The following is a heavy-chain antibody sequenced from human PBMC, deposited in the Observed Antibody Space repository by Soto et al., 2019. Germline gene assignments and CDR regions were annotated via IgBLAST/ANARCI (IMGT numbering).Heavy chain of an antibody. J-gene: IGHJ5*02. V-gene: IGHV1-8*01. CDR2: MNPNSGNT. CDR1: GYTFTSFD. D-gene: IGHD4-17*01. Sequence: ASVKVSCKASGYTFTSFDINWVRQATGQGLEYLGWMNPNSGNTGYVQKFQGRVTMTRDTSISTAYMELSSLRSEDTAVYFCARGVKYGAYSRWFDPWG. CDR3: ARGVKYGAYSRWFDP.